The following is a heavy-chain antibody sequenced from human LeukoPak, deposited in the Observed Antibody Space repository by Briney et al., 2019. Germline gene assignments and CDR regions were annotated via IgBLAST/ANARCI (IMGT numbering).Heavy chain of an antibody. J-gene: IGHJ4*02. Sequence: SETLSLTCAVSGGSFSGYYWSWIRQPPGKGLEWIGEINHSGSTNYNPSLKSRVTISVDTSKNQFSLKLSSVTAADTAVYYCARGSWNYYDSSGYYYWGQGTLVTVSS. D-gene: IGHD3-22*01. CDR2: INHSGST. CDR1: GGSFSGYY. CDR3: ARGSWNYYDSSGYYY. V-gene: IGHV4-34*01.